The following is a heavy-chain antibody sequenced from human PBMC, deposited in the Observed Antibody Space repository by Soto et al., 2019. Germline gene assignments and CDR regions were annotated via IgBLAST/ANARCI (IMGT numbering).Heavy chain of an antibody. Sequence: QVQLVESGGGLVKPGGSLRLSCAASGFTFSDYYMSWIRQAPGKGLEWVSYISSSGSTIYYADSVKGRFTISRDNAKNSLHLQMTSLRAEDTAVYYCASPFFGTKEDGFAFDIWGQGTMVTVSS. CDR1: GFTFSDYY. D-gene: IGHD1-7*01. V-gene: IGHV3-11*01. CDR3: ASPFFGTKEDGFAFDI. J-gene: IGHJ3*02. CDR2: ISSSGSTI.